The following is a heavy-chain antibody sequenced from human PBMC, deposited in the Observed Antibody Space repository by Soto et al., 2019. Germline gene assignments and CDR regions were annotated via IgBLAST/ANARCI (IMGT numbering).Heavy chain of an antibody. CDR1: GGTPSNSA. J-gene: IGHJ6*02. CDR3: AGGRIVLVGSRAYYGMDV. V-gene: IGHV1-69*01. CDR2: IIPVFGIV. D-gene: IGHD6-19*01. Sequence: QVQLVQSGAEVKKPGSSVRVSCKASGGTPSNSAFSWVRQAPGQGLEWMGGIIPVFGIVKYAQNLEGRVTITADECTITAYMELTSLRYDVRAGYYCAGGRIVLVGSRAYYGMDVWGQLTTVTVAS.